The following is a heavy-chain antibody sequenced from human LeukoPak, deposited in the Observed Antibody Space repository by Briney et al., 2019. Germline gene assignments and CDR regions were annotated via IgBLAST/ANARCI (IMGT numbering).Heavy chain of an antibody. V-gene: IGHV3-7*01. CDR3: ARDLQCGGDCHYDALDI. CDR1: GFTFSNYW. CDR2: RKEDGSEK. J-gene: IGHJ3*02. D-gene: IGHD2-21*02. Sequence: GGSLRLSCAASGFTFSNYWMNWVRQSPGKGLEWVANRKEDGSEKYNVDSVRGRFTISRDNAKKLLYLQMNSLRAEDTAVYYCARDLQCGGDCHYDALDIWGQGTLVTVSS.